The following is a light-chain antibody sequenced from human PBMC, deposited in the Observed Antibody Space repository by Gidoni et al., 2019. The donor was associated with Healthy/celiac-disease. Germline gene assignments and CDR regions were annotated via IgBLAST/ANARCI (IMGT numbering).Light chain of an antibody. J-gene: IGLJ2*01. CDR2: QDS. CDR3: QAWDSSTVV. Sequence: SYELTQPSSVSVSPGQTASITCSGDKLGDQYACWYQQKPGQSPVLVIYQDSKRPSGIPERFSGSNSGNTATLTISGTQAMDEADYYCQAWDSSTVVFGGGTKLTGL. V-gene: IGLV3-1*01. CDR1: KLGDQY.